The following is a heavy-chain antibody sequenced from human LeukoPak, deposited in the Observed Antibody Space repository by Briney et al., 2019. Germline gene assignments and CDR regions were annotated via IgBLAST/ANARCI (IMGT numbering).Heavy chain of an antibody. D-gene: IGHD6-13*01. Sequence: GGSLRLSCAASGFTFTGYAKTGVGQAPGKGLEWVSAISGSGGSTYYADSVKGRFTISRDNSKNTLYLQMNSLRAEDTAVYYCAKRPWAAADNYWGQGTLVTVSS. J-gene: IGHJ4*02. V-gene: IGHV3-23*01. CDR3: AKRPWAAADNY. CDR1: GFTFTGYA. CDR2: ISGSGGST.